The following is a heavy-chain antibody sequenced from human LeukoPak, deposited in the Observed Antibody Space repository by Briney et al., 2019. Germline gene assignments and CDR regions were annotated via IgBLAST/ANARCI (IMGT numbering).Heavy chain of an antibody. CDR3: ARDITGEGNYYYYYYMDV. CDR2: MNPNSGNT. Sequence: ASVKVSCKASGYTFTSYDVDWVRQATGQGLEWMGWMNPNSGNTGYAQKFQGRVTMTRNTSISTAYMELGSLRSEDTAVYYCARDITGEGNYYYYYYMDVWGKGTTVTVSS. J-gene: IGHJ6*03. V-gene: IGHV1-8*01. D-gene: IGHD7-27*01. CDR1: GYTFTSYD.